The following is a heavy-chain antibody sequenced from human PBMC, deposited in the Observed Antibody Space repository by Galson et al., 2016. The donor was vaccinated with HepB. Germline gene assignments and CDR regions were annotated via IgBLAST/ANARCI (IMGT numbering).Heavy chain of an antibody. CDR2: MKGDGSAR. V-gene: IGHV3-7*03. J-gene: IGHJ3*02. Sequence: SLRLSCAASGFPFTTYWMTWVRQAPGKGLEWVANMKGDGSARYYLDSVKGRFTISRGNAKNSLYLHMNGLRAEDTALYYCASQVVTPTDAFDIWGQGTMVTVST. D-gene: IGHD4-23*01. CDR3: ASQVVTPTDAFDI. CDR1: GFPFTTYW.